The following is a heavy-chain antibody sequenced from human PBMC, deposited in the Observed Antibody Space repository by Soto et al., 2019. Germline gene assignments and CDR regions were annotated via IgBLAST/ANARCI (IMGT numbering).Heavy chain of an antibody. V-gene: IGHV4-34*01. CDR1: SGSLSGYY. J-gene: IGHJ4*02. Sequence: SETLSLTCSLYSGSLSGYYWSWIRQPPGRGLEWIGEISPSGTTNYSPSLKSRVSISVDTSKNQFSLNLTSLTAADTAVYYCERAPKVSGSAQTRPDFWGQGSLVTVSS. CDR3: ERAPKVSGSAQTRPDF. D-gene: IGHD6-6*01. CDR2: ISPSGTT.